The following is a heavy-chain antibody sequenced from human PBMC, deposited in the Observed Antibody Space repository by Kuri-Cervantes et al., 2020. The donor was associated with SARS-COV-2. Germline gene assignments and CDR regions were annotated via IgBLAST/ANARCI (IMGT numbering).Heavy chain of an antibody. CDR3: ARLDYLD. J-gene: IGHJ4*02. CDR2: ISGSSRTT. D-gene: IGHD3-16*01. CDR1: GFTFSSYA. Sequence: LSLTCAASGFTFSSYAMSWVRQAPGKGLEWVSYISGSSRTTFYAESVKGRFTISRDNAKNSLYLQMNSLRDEDTAVYYCARLDYLDWGQGTLVTVSS. V-gene: IGHV3-48*02.